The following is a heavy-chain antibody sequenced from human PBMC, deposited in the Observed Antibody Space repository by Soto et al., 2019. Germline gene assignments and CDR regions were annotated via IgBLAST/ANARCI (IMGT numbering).Heavy chain of an antibody. Sequence: ETLSLTCAVYGGSFSGYYWSWIRQPPGKGLEWIGEINHSGSTNYNPSLKSRVTISVDTSKNQFSLKLSSVTAADTAVYYCARDYYDSSGRPTIDYWGQGTLVTVSS. CDR3: ARDYYDSSGRPTIDY. CDR1: GGSFSGYY. V-gene: IGHV4-34*01. D-gene: IGHD3-22*01. CDR2: INHSGST. J-gene: IGHJ4*02.